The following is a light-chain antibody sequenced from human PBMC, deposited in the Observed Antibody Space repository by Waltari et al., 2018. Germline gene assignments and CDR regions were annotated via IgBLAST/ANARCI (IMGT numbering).Light chain of an antibody. J-gene: IGLJ3*02. CDR1: SSDVGGHNY. CDR2: DVN. V-gene: IGLV2-11*01. CDR3: CSFAGGFTWV. Sequence: QSALTQPRSMSGSPGQAVTISCSGTSSDVGGHNYVTWYQQHPGKARKLVIYDVNNRPSGFPARFSGSNTGNTASLTIPGLQSEDEADYYCCSFAGGFTWVFGEGTRLTVL.